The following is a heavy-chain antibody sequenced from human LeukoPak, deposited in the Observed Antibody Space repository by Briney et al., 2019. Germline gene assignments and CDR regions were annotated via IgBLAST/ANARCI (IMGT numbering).Heavy chain of an antibody. J-gene: IGHJ6*02. D-gene: IGHD1-26*01. CDR3: ARSHSGRSGAYGMDV. V-gene: IGHV4-4*02. CDR1: GGSISSANW. Sequence: PSETLSLTCTVSGGSISSANWWNWVRRSPEKGLEWIGEIYHTGRTNNNPALKSRLTISIDQSKNQFSLNLNSVTAADTAVYFCARSHSGRSGAYGMDVWGQGATVTVSS. CDR2: IYHTGRT.